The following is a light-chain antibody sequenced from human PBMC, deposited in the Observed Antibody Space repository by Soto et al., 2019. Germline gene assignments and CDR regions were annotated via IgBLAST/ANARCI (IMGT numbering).Light chain of an antibody. CDR3: QQYNNWPRT. Sequence: EIAMPQSPGTLSVSPGERATLSCRASQSVSSNLAWYQQKPGQAPSLLIYGASTRATGIPARFSGSGSGTEFALTISSLQSEDFAVYYCQQYNNWPRTFGQGTKVDIK. CDR1: QSVSSN. CDR2: GAS. V-gene: IGKV3-15*01. J-gene: IGKJ1*01.